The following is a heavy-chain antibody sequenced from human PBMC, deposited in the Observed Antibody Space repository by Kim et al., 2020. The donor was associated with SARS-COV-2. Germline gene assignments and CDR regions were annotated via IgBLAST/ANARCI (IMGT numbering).Heavy chain of an antibody. Sequence: GGSLRLSCSASGFTFSSYAMHWVRQAPEKGLEYVSAISSNGGRTYYADSVKGRFTISRDNSKNTLYLQMSSLRAEDTAVYYCVKVGPSLLWFGEFDWGQGTLVTVSS. V-gene: IGHV3-64D*09. CDR1: GFTFSSYA. CDR3: VKVGPSLLWFGEFD. J-gene: IGHJ4*02. D-gene: IGHD3-10*01. CDR2: ISSNGGRT.